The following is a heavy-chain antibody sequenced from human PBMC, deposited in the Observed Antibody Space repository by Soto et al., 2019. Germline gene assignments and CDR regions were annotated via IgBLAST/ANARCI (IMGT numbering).Heavy chain of an antibody. CDR1: GYAFSGYA. D-gene: IGHD3-3*01. Sequence: ASVKVSCKASGYAFSGYAMHWVRQAPGQRLEWMGWINGGNDNTKYSQKFQGRLSITRDTSASTGYMELSSLRSEDTAVYYCARDQYYNFWSGYYIGTPFDYWGQGTLVTVSS. J-gene: IGHJ4*02. CDR2: INGGNDNT. CDR3: ARDQYYNFWSGYYIGTPFDY. V-gene: IGHV1-3*01.